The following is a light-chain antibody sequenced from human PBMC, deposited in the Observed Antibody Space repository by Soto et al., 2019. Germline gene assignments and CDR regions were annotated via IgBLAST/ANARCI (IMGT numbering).Light chain of an antibody. CDR2: EVT. V-gene: IGLV2-8*01. CDR1: SSDVGAYNY. CDR3: VSYAGSKNV. J-gene: IGLJ1*01. Sequence: QSALTQPPSASGSPGQSVTISCTGTSSDVGAYNYVSWYQQHPGKAPKLMIYEVTKRPSGVPDRFSASKSGNTASLTVSWLQAEDEADYYCVSYAGSKNVFGTGTKLTVL.